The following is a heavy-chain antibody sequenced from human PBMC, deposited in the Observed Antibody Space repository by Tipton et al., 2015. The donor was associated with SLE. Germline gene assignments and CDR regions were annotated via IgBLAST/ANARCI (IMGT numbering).Heavy chain of an antibody. D-gene: IGHD3-9*01. CDR1: GYSISSGYY. V-gene: IGHV4-38-2*02. CDR2: IYHSGST. J-gene: IGHJ4*02. Sequence: TLSLTCTVSGYSISSGYYWGWIRQPPGKGLEWIGSIYHSGSTYYNPSLKSRVTISVDTSKNQFSLKLSSVTAADTAVYYCAKGVRYSPPDYWGQGTLVTVSS. CDR3: AKGVRYSPPDY.